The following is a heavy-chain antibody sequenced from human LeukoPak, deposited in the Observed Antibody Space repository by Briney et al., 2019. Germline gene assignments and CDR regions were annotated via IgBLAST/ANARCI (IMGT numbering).Heavy chain of an antibody. J-gene: IGHJ4*02. V-gene: IGHV4-31*11. D-gene: IGHD3-22*01. CDR2: IYYSGST. CDR3: ARRWDSSGYCYFDY. Sequence: SETLSLTCAVSGGSISSGGYSWSWIRQPPGKGLEWIGYIYYSGSTYYNPSLKSRVTISVDTSKNQFSLKLSSVTAADTAVYYCARRWDSSGYCYFDYWGQGTLVAVSS. CDR1: GGSISSGGYS.